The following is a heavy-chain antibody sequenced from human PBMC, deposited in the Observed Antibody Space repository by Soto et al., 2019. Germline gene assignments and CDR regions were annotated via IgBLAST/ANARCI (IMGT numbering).Heavy chain of an antibody. CDR1: GGSISSGGYY. CDR2: IYYSGST. Sequence: PSETLSLTCTVSGGSISSGGYYWSWIRQHPGKGLEWIGYIYYSGSTYYNPSLKSRVTISVDTSKNQFSLKLSSVTAADTAVYYCARSPNPDDPTYYFNYWGQGTLVTVSS. V-gene: IGHV4-31*03. J-gene: IGHJ4*02. CDR3: ARSPNPDDPTYYFNY.